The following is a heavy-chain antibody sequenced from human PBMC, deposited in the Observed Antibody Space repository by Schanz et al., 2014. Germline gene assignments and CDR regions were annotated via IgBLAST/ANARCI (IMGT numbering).Heavy chain of an antibody. J-gene: IGHJ6*02. CDR3: ARLGVGDKAYYYYGTDV. D-gene: IGHD1-26*01. Sequence: QVQLQESGPGLVKPSETLSLTCTVSGVSIGGYYWSWIRQPPGKGLEWIGYIFFSGSTTYNPSFNGRGTKSVDMPKTQSPLNRSSVPAADTAVYYCARLGVGDKAYYYYGTDVWGQGTTVLVSS. V-gene: IGHV4-59*08. CDR2: IFFSGST. CDR1: GVSIGGYY.